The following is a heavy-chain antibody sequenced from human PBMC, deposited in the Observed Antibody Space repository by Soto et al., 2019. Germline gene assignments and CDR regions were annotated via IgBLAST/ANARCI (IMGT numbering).Heavy chain of an antibody. J-gene: IGHJ4*02. CDR2: ITDSGTGT. D-gene: IGHD6-13*01. CDR3: XXXXINGRWYAED. V-gene: IGHV3-23*01. CDR1: GFTFSSCV. Sequence: EVHLLESGGGLVHPGESLRLSCGASGFTFSSCVMTWVRQAPGKGLEWVSCITDSGTGTYYADSVKGRFTISRDNSKNXXXXXXXXXXXXXXXXXXXXXXXINGRWYAEDWGQGTLVTVSS.